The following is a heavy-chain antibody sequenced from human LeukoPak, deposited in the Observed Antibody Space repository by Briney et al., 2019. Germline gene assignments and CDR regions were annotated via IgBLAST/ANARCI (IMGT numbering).Heavy chain of an antibody. CDR1: GFTFSSYG. CDR2: IRYDGSNK. CDR3: ARVYNWAQGY. J-gene: IGHJ4*02. D-gene: IGHD1-20*01. Sequence: GGSLRLSCAASGFTFSSYGMHWVRQAPGKGLEWVAFIRYDGSNKYYADSVKGRFTISRDNAKKLLYLQMNRLRIEDTAIYYCARVYNWAQGYWGQGTAVTVSS. V-gene: IGHV3-30*02.